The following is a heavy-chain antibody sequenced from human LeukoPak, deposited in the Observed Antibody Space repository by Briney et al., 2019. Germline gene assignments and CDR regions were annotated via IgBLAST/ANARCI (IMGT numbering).Heavy chain of an antibody. CDR3: ARWPYGGNFYYGMDV. CDR2: IIPIFGTA. J-gene: IGHJ6*02. CDR1: GGTFSSYA. D-gene: IGHD4-23*01. Sequence: SVEVSCKASGGTFSSYAISWVRQAPGQGLEWMGGIIPIFGTANYAQKFQGRVTITADESTSTAYMELSSLRSEDTAVYYCARWPYGGNFYYGMDVWGQGTTVTVSS. V-gene: IGHV1-69*13.